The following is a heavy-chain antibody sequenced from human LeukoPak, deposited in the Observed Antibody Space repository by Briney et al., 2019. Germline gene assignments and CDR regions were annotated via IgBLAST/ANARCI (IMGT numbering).Heavy chain of an antibody. CDR2: IYYSVST. CDR3: ASGTRYFGSGTQKGTYYYYYGMDV. CDR1: GGSLSSYY. V-gene: IGHV4-59*01. D-gene: IGHD3-10*01. J-gene: IGHJ6*01. Sequence: SETLSLTCTVSGGSLSSYYWSWIRQPPGQGLEWIGYIYYSVSTNYNPSLKSRVTISVDTSKNQFSLKLSSVTAADTDVYYCASGTRYFGSGTQKGTYYYYYGMDVWGQGTTVTVSS.